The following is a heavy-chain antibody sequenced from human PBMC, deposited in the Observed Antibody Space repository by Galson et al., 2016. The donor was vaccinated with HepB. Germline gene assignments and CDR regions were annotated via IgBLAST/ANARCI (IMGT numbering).Heavy chain of an antibody. V-gene: IGHV3-33*01. J-gene: IGHJ4*02. CDR2: IWYDGSKQ. CDR3: AREAYPWSGYFHTATLDS. Sequence: SLRLSCAASGFTFSSFGMHWVRQAPGKGLEWVAIIWYDGSKQYHKGPVQGRFSISRDNSKNTLYLEMNSLRVEDTAVYYCAREAYPWSGYFHTATLDSWGQGTLVT. CDR1: GFTFSSFG. D-gene: IGHD3-3*01.